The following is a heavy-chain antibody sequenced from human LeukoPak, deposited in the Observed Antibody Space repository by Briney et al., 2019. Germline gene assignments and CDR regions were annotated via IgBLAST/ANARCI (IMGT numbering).Heavy chain of an antibody. D-gene: IGHD1-26*01. CDR3: AKEPRWELLHSFDI. CDR2: ISLSGDNM. V-gene: IGHV3-23*01. Sequence: GGALRLSCAAPGFTFISYGMSWVRPAPGEGLGWGADISLSGDNMFYADSVKGRFTISRDNSNNTVSLQMNSLRAEDTAVYYCAKEPRWELLHSFDIWGQGTMVTVSS. J-gene: IGHJ3*02. CDR1: GFTFISYG.